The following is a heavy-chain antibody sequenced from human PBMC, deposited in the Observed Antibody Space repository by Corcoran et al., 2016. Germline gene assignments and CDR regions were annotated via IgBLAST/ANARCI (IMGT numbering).Heavy chain of an antibody. D-gene: IGHD6-13*01. CDR1: GYTFTDNH. CDR3: ARESWFFDY. Sequence: QVQVVQSGAEVKKPGASVKVSCKTSGYTFTDNHIHWMRQAPGQGLEWMGWIYPKDGGTHYEQKFQGRVTLTRDTSISTVYMELSGLSSDDTTVYYCARESWFFDYWGQGTPVTVSS. CDR2: IYPKDGGT. J-gene: IGHJ4*02. V-gene: IGHV1-2*02.